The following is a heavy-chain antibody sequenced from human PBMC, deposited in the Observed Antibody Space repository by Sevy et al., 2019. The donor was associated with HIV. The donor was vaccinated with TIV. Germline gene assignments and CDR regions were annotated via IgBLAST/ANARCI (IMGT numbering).Heavy chain of an antibody. CDR3: ARATGIAAAGGNWFDP. Sequence: GGPLRLSCAASGFTFSSYSMNWVRQAPGKGLEWVSSISSSSSYIYYADSVKGRFTISRDNAKNSLYLQMNSLRAEDTAVYYCARATGIAAAGGNWFDPWGQGTLVTVSS. D-gene: IGHD6-13*01. CDR1: GFTFSSYS. CDR2: ISSSSSYI. V-gene: IGHV3-21*01. J-gene: IGHJ5*02.